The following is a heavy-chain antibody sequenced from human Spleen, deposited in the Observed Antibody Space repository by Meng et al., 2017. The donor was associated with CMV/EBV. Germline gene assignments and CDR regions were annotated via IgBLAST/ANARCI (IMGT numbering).Heavy chain of an antibody. CDR2: INHSGST. J-gene: IGHJ4*02. CDR3: ARADDYGDYGPFDY. Sequence: ESLKISCAVYGGSFSGYYWSWIRQPPGKGLEWIGEINHSGSTNYNPSLKSRVTISVDTSKNQFSLKLSSVTAADTAVYYCARADDYGDYGPFDYWGQGTLVTVSS. V-gene: IGHV4-34*01. D-gene: IGHD4-17*01. CDR1: GGSFSGYY.